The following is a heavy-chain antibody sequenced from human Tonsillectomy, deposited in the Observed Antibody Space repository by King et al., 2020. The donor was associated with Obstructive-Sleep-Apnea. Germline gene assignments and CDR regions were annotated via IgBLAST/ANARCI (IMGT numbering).Heavy chain of an antibody. Sequence: HVQLQESGPGLVKPSQTLSLTCSVSGGSISTGGYYWSWIRQLPGKGLEWVGYISYSGSTYYNPSLRSRVTMLMDTSKNHFSLKLSSVTAADTAMFYCARYVGSGNYYLFDYWGQGSLVTVSS. CDR2: ISYSGST. D-gene: IGHD3-10*01. CDR1: GGSISTGGYY. J-gene: IGHJ4*02. V-gene: IGHV4-31*03. CDR3: ARYVGSGNYYLFDY.